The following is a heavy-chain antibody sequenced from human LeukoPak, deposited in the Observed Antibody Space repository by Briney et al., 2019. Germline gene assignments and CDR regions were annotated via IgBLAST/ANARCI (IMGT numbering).Heavy chain of an antibody. V-gene: IGHV4-30-4*08. CDR2: IYHNGDT. CDR1: GGSIISGDYY. D-gene: IGHD1-26*01. Sequence: SQTLSLTCIVSGGSIISGDYYWSWIRQPPGKGLEWIGYIYHNGDTYYNPSLKSRVTISVDTSKNQFSLTLSSVTAADTAVYYCARDRPEWELLLHYYYMDVWGKGATVTVSS. CDR3: ARDRPEWELLLHYYYMDV. J-gene: IGHJ6*03.